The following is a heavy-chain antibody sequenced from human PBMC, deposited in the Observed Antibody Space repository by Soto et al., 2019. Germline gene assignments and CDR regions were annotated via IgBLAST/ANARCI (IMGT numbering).Heavy chain of an antibody. CDR2: INAGNGDT. D-gene: IGHD4-17*01. CDR1: GYTFTSYV. J-gene: IGHJ4*02. CDR3: ARGSDYGYLGY. V-gene: IGHV1-3*01. Sequence: QVQLVQSGAEVKKPGASVKVSCKASGYTFTSYVLHWVRQAPGQRLEWMGWINAGNGDTKHSQKFQGRVTISRDTSASTGYMELYSLRSEDTAVYYCARGSDYGYLGYWGQGTLVTVSS.